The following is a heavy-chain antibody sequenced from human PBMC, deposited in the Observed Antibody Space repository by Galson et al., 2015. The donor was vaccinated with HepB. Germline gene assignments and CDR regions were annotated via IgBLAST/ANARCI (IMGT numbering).Heavy chain of an antibody. V-gene: IGHV3-21*06. CDR2: VSSSSIYK. CDR1: GFTFSTYS. D-gene: IGHD3-22*01. J-gene: IGHJ4*02. CDR3: ARGRGDIGGYYAFDY. Sequence: CAASGFTFSTYSLNWVRQAPGKGLEWVSAVSSSSIYKYYADSVKGRFTISRDNAKSSLYVQMNNLRVEDTAVYYCARGRGDIGGYYAFDYWGKGALVTVSS.